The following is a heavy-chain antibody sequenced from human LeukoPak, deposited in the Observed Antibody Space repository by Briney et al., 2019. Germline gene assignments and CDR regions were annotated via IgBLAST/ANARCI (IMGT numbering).Heavy chain of an antibody. CDR3: ARDNRTRGDV. J-gene: IGHJ6*02. V-gene: IGHV1-69*04. Sequence: ASVKVSCKASGGTFSSYAISWVRQAPGQGLEWMGRIIPILGIANYAQKFQGSVTITADKSTSTAYMELSSLRSEDTAVYYCARDNRTRGDVWGQGTTVTVSS. CDR1: GGTFSSYA. CDR2: IIPILGIA.